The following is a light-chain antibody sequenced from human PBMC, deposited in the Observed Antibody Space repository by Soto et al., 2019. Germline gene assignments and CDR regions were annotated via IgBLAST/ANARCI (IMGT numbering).Light chain of an antibody. Sequence: QSALTQPPSASGSPGQSVTISCTGTSSDVGGYNYVSWYQQHPGKVPKLMIYEVNKRPSGVPDRFSGSKSGNTASLTVSGLQAEDEADYYCSSYAGRNTDYVFGTGTKLTVL. V-gene: IGLV2-8*01. J-gene: IGLJ1*01. CDR2: EVN. CDR1: SSDVGGYNY. CDR3: SSYAGRNTDYV.